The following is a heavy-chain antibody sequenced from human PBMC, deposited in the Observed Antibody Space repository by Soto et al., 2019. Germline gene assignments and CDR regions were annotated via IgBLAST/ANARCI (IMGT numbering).Heavy chain of an antibody. CDR1: GYSFTSYW. Sequence: GEPQKIPWKGSGYSFTSYWSSWVRQMPGKGLEWMGRIDPSDSYTNHSPSFQGHVTISADKSISTAYLQWSSLKASDTAMYYCARHARGWFGELFQNYYGMDVWGQGTRSPSP. J-gene: IGHJ6*02. D-gene: IGHD3-10*01. V-gene: IGHV5-10-1*01. CDR2: IDPSDSYT. CDR3: ARHARGWFGELFQNYYGMDV.